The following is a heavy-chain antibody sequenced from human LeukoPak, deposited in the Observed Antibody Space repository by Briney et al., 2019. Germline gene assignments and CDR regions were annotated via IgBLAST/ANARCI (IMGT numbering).Heavy chain of an antibody. CDR1: GFNFSIYS. V-gene: IGHV3-48*04. J-gene: IGHJ3*02. CDR3: ARDLYGDYGDAFDI. Sequence: TGGSLRLSCAASGFNFSIYSMDWVRQAPGKGLERVSYISSSGRSMSYADSVKGRFTISRDNAKNTLYLQMNSLRAEDTAVYYCARDLYGDYGDAFDIWGQGTMVTVSS. CDR2: ISSSGRSM. D-gene: IGHD4-17*01.